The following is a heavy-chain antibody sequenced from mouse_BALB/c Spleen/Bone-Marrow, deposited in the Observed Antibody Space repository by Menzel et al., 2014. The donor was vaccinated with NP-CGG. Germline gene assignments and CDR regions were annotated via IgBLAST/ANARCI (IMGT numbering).Heavy chain of an antibody. CDR2: INPSNGGT. Sequence: SGAELVKPGASVKLSCKASGYTFTSYYMYWVKQRPGQGLEWIGEINPSNGGTNFNEKFKSKATLTVDKSSSTAYMQLSSLTSGDSAVYYCTRSDGYYVPHWYFDVWGAGTPVTVSS. CDR3: TRSDGYYVPHWYFDV. D-gene: IGHD2-3*01. J-gene: IGHJ1*01. CDR1: GYTFTSYY. V-gene: IGHV1S81*02.